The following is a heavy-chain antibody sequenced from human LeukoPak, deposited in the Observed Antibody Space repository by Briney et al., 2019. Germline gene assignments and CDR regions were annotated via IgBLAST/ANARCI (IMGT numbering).Heavy chain of an antibody. CDR1: GYTLTELS. V-gene: IGHV1-24*01. CDR3: ASSEAEMATILYAFDI. CDR2: FDPEDGET. D-gene: IGHD5-24*01. J-gene: IGHJ3*02. Sequence: GASVKVSCKVSGYTLTELSMHWVRQAPGKGLEWMGGFDPEDGETIYAQKFQGRVTMTEDTSTDTAYMELSSLRSEDTAVYYCASSEAEMATILYAFDIWGQGTMVTVSS.